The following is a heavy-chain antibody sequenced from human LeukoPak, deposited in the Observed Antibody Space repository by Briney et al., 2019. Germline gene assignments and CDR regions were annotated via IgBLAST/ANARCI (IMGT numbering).Heavy chain of an antibody. CDR2: IDPSDSYT. CDR1: AYSFTSYR. D-gene: IGHD2-21*02. Sequence: GESLKISCKGSAYSFTSYRISWVRQMPGKGLEWMGRIDPSDSYTNYSPSFQGHVTISADKSISTAYLQWSSLKASDTAMYYCARHIGVVTYSYSGMDVLGQGSTVTLSS. J-gene: IGHJ6*02. CDR3: ARHIGVVTYSYSGMDV. V-gene: IGHV5-10-1*01.